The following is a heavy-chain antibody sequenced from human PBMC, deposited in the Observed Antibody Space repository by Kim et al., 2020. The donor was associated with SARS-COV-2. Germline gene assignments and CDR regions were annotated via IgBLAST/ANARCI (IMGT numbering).Heavy chain of an antibody. CDR2: TYYRSKWYN. D-gene: IGHD5-12*01. Sequence: SQTLSLTCAISGDSVSSNSAAWNWIRQSPSRGLEWLGRTYYRSKWYNDYAVSVKSRITINPDTSKNQFSLQLNSVTPEDTAVYYCARGGGYSGYDYDSYYYYYGMDVWGQGTTVTVSS. CDR3: ARGGGYSGYDYDSYYYYYGMDV. J-gene: IGHJ6*02. CDR1: GDSVSSNSAA. V-gene: IGHV6-1*01.